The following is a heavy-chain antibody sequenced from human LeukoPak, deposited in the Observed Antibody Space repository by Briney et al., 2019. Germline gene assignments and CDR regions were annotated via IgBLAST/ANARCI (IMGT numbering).Heavy chain of an antibody. CDR3: TRVSAMVRGVPENFDY. CDR2: IRSKAYGGTT. Sequence: GGSLRLSCAASGFTFSNYGMSWVRQAPGKGLEWVGFIRSKAYGGTTEYAASVKGRFTISRDDSKSIAYLQMNSLKTEDTAVYYCTRVSAMVRGVPENFDYWGQGTLVTVSS. J-gene: IGHJ4*02. CDR1: GFTFSNYG. V-gene: IGHV3-49*04. D-gene: IGHD3-10*01.